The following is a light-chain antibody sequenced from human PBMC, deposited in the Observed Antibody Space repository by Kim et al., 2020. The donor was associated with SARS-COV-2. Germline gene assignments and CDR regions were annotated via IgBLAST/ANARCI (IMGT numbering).Light chain of an antibody. CDR2: GVS. J-gene: IGLJ3*02. V-gene: IGLV2-11*01. CDR1: SSDGVGYNY. Sequence: GQAVTIACTGTSSDGVGYNYVSWYQQHPGKAPKLMIYGVSKRPSGVPDRFSGSKSGNTASLTISGLQAEDEADYYCCSYAGSYTWVFGGGTQLTVL. CDR3: CSYAGSYTWV.